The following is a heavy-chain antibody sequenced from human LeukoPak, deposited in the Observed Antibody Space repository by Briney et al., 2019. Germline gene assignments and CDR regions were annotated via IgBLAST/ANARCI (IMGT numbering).Heavy chain of an antibody. Sequence: GASVKVSCKASGGTFSSYAISWVRQAPGQGLEWMGGIIPIFGTANYAQKFQGRVTITTDESTSTAYMALSSLRSEDTAVYYCAGGYCSGGSCYNWFDPWGQGTLVTVSS. CDR3: AGGYCSGGSCYNWFDP. V-gene: IGHV1-69*05. CDR2: IIPIFGTA. CDR1: GGTFSSYA. D-gene: IGHD2-15*01. J-gene: IGHJ5*02.